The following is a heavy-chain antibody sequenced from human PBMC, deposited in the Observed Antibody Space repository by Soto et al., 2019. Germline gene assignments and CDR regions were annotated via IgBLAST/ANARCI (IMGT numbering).Heavy chain of an antibody. Sequence: QVQLVESGGGVVQPGRSLRLSCAASGFTFSSYGMHWVRQAPGKGLEWVAVISYDGSNKYYADSVKGRFTISRDNSKNTLYLQMNSLGAEDTAVYYCVSSYGSIHFDYWGQGTLVTVSS. CDR3: VSSYGSIHFDY. V-gene: IGHV3-30*03. CDR2: ISYDGSNK. D-gene: IGHD5-18*01. CDR1: GFTFSSYG. J-gene: IGHJ4*02.